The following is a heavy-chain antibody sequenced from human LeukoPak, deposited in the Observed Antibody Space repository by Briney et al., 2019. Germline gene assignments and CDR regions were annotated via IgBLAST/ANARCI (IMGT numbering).Heavy chain of an antibody. D-gene: IGHD6-13*01. CDR1: GGSVSSGSYY. Sequence: SETLSLTCTVSGGSVSSGSYYWSWIRQPAGKGLEWIGRIYTSGSTNYNPSLKSRVTMSVDTSKNQFSLKLSSVTAADTAVYYCARESSSWSNWFDPWGQGTLVTVSS. J-gene: IGHJ5*02. V-gene: IGHV4-61*02. CDR2: IYTSGST. CDR3: ARESSSWSNWFDP.